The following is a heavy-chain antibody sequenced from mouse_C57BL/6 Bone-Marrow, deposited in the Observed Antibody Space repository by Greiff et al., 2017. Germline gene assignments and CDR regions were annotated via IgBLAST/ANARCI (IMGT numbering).Heavy chain of an antibody. CDR1: GFTFSDYG. Sequence: EVMLVESGGGLVQPGGSLKLSCAASGFTFSDYGMAWVRQAPRKGPEWVAFISNLAYSIYYADTVTGRFTISRENAKNTLYLEMSSLRSEDTAMYYCARLFPFAYWGQGTLVTVSA. CDR2: ISNLAYSI. CDR3: ARLFPFAY. J-gene: IGHJ3*01. V-gene: IGHV5-15*04.